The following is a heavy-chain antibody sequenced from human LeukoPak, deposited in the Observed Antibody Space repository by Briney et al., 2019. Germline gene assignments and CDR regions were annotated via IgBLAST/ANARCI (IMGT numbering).Heavy chain of an antibody. Sequence: ASVKVSCKASGYTFTSYGISWVRQAPGQGLEWMGWISAYNGNTNCAQKLQGRVTMTTDTSTSTAYMELRSLRSDDTAVYYCARDEWGGLGTTVTTAYWGQGTLVTVSS. J-gene: IGHJ4*02. V-gene: IGHV1-18*01. CDR1: GYTFTSYG. CDR2: ISAYNGNT. CDR3: ARDEWGGLGTTVTTAY. D-gene: IGHD4-17*01.